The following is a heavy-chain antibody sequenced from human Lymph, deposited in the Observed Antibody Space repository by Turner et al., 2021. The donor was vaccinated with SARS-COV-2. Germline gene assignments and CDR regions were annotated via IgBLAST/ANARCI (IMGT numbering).Heavy chain of an antibody. CDR1: GTTVISNY. J-gene: IGHJ6*02. Sequence: QLGESGGGWIQPGGSLRLSCAASGTTVISNYMNWVRQAPGKGLEWVSVIYSGGTTYYADSVKGRFTISRDNSKNTLYLQMNSLRAEDTAVYYCARDLMEVGGMDVWGQGTTVTVSS. CDR2: IYSGGTT. CDR3: ARDLMEVGGMDV. V-gene: IGHV3-53*01. D-gene: IGHD3-3*01.